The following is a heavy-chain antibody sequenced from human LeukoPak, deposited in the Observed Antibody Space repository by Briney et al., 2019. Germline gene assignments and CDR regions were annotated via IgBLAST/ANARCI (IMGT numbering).Heavy chain of an antibody. D-gene: IGHD4-17*01. Sequence: SETLSLTAAVYGGSCSGYYWSWLRQPPGKGLEWIGEINHGGSTNYNPSLKSRVTISVDTSKNQSSLKLSSVTAADTAVYYCARGPAVDYGDYTPFDYWGQGTLVTVSS. CDR3: ARGPAVDYGDYTPFDY. CDR1: GGSCSGYY. CDR2: INHGGST. J-gene: IGHJ4*02. V-gene: IGHV4-34*01.